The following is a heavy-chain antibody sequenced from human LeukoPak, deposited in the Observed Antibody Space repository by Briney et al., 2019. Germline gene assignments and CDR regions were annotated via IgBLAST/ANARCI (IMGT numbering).Heavy chain of an antibody. J-gene: IGHJ6*03. D-gene: IGHD3-10*01. CDR2: IYYSGST. V-gene: IGHV4-59*12. CDR3: AREGILWFGELLEPKYYYYYYYMDV. Sequence: SETLSLTCTVSGGSISSYYWSWIRQPPGKGLEWIGYIYYSGSTNYNPSLKSRVTISVDTSKNQFSLKLSSVTAADTAVYYCAREGILWFGELLEPKYYYYYYYMDVWGKGTTVTISS. CDR1: GGSISSYY.